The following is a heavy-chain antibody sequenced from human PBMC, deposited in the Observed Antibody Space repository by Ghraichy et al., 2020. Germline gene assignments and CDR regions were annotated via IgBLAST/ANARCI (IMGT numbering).Heavy chain of an antibody. CDR1: GFTFSSYA. J-gene: IGHJ4*02. CDR2: ISGSGGST. V-gene: IGHV3-23*01. D-gene: IGHD2-8*02. Sequence: LSLTCAASGFTFSSYAMSWVRQAPGKGLEWVSAISGSGGSTYYADSVKGRFTISRDNSKNTLYLQMNSLRAEDTAVYYCAKLWWGYYFDYWGQGTLVTVSS. CDR3: AKLWWGYYFDY.